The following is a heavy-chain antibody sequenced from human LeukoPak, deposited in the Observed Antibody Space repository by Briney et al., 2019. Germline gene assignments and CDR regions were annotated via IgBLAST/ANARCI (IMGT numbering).Heavy chain of an antibody. J-gene: IGHJ5*02. D-gene: IGHD5-24*01. CDR3: AREYLQQKQRWLHRFIGSWFDP. CDR2: MNPKSGNT. V-gene: IGHV1-8*02. Sequence: ASVKVSCKASGYTFTNNDINWVRQATGQGLEWMGWMNPKSGNTGYAQKFQGRVTMTRNTSISTAYMELSSLRSEDTAVYYCAREYLQQKQRWLHRFIGSWFDPWGQGTLVTVSS. CDR1: GYTFTNND.